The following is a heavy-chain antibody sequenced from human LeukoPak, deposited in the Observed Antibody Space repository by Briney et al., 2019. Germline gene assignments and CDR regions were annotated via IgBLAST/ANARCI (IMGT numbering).Heavy chain of an antibody. Sequence: PSETLSLTCTVSGYSISSGYYWGWIRQPPGKGLEWIGSIYHSGSTYYNPSLKSRVTISVDTSKNQFSLKLSSVTAADTAVYYCARVPNPDWGYYDSSGYSHAEYFQHWGQGTLVTVSS. V-gene: IGHV4-38-2*02. J-gene: IGHJ1*01. CDR1: GYSISSGYY. CDR3: ARVPNPDWGYYDSSGYSHAEYFQH. D-gene: IGHD3-22*01. CDR2: IYHSGST.